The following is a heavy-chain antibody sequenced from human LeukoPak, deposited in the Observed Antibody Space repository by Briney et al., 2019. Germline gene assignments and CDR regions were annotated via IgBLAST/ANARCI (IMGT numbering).Heavy chain of an antibody. CDR3: AKVPRVVVVIRGYPDY. V-gene: IGHV3-23*01. J-gene: IGHJ4*02. Sequence: GGSLRLSCAASGFTFSSYAMSWVRQAPGKGLEWVSAISGSGGSTYYADSVKGRFTISRDNSKNTLYLQMNSLRAEDTAVYYCAKVPRVVVVIRGYPDYWGQGTLVTVCS. D-gene: IGHD3-22*01. CDR1: GFTFSSYA. CDR2: ISGSGGST.